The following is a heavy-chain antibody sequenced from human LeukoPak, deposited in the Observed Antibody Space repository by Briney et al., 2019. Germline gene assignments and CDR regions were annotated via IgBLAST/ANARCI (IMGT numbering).Heavy chain of an antibody. CDR1: GFTFSSYA. Sequence: PGGSLRLSCAASGFTFSSYAMSWVRQAPGKGLEWVSAISGSGGSAYYADSVKGRFTISRDNSKNTLYLQMNSLRAEDTAVYYCAKDIAARFYFDYWGQGTLVTVSS. CDR2: ISGSGGSA. J-gene: IGHJ4*02. D-gene: IGHD6-6*01. CDR3: AKDIAARFYFDY. V-gene: IGHV3-23*01.